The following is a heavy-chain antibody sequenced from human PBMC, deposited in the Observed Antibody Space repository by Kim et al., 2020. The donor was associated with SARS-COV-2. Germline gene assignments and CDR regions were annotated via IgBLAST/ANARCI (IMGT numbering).Heavy chain of an antibody. D-gene: IGHD3-9*01. Sequence: KSRVTISVDTSKNQFSLKLSSVTAADTAVYYCARADYDILTGPSLDAFDIWGQGTMVTVSS. V-gene: IGHV4-59*01. J-gene: IGHJ3*02. CDR3: ARADYDILTGPSLDAFDI.